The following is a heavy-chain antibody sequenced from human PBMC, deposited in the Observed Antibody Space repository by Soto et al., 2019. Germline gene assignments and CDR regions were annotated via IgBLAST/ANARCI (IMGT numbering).Heavy chain of an antibody. V-gene: IGHV4-38-2*01. CDR1: SYSVSSGYY. D-gene: IGHD4-17*01. CDR3: AATLTPEYYRMDA. J-gene: IGHJ6*02. Sequence: SETLSVTCPVSSYSVSSGYYWGWIRQPPGKGLEWIGSIYHNGSTYYNPSLKSRVTISVDTSKNQFSLKLSSVTAADTAVYYCAATLTPEYYRMDARGHGTSVTVYS. CDR2: IYHNGST.